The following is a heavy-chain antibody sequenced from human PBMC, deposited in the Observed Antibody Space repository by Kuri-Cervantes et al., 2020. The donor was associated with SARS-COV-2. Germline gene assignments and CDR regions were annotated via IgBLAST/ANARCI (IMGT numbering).Heavy chain of an antibody. D-gene: IGHD4-17*01. V-gene: IGHV1-46*01. CDR3: ARVGPTVTYYGMDV. CDR2: INPSGGST. CDR1: GYTFTSYY. J-gene: IGHJ6*02. Sequence: GESLKISCKASGYTFTSYYMHWVRQAPGQGLEWMGIINPSGGSTSYAQKFQGRVTMTRDTSTSTVYMELSSLRSEDTAVYYCARVGPTVTYYGMDVWGQGTTVTVSS.